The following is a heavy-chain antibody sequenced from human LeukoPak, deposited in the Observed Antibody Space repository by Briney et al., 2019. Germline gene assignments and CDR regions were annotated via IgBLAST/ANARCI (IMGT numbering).Heavy chain of an antibody. CDR2: ISAYNGNT. V-gene: IGHV1-18*01. D-gene: IGHD2-2*01. CDR1: GYTFTSYG. J-gene: IGHJ4*02. Sequence: ASVKVSCKASGYTFTSYGISWVRQAPGQGLEWMGWISAYNGNTNYAQKLQGRVTMTTDTSTSTAYMELRSLRSDDTAVYYCARDRCSSTSCSYYFDYWGQGTLVTVSS. CDR3: ARDRCSSTSCSYYFDY.